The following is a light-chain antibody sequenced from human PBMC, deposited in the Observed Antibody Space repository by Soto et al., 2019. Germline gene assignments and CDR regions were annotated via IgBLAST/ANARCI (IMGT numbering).Light chain of an antibody. CDR1: SSNIGNNY. CDR2: DNN. Sequence: QAVVTQSPSVSAAPGQTVTISCSGSSSNIGNNYVSWYQQLPGTAPKLLIYDNNKRPSGIPDRFSGSKSGTSASLAISGLQSDDEADYYCAAWDDSLNGRVFGTGTKLTVL. CDR3: AAWDDSLNGRV. V-gene: IGLV1-51*01. J-gene: IGLJ1*01.